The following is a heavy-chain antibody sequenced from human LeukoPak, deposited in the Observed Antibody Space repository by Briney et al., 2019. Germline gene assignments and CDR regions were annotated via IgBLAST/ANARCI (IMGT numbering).Heavy chain of an antibody. V-gene: IGHV3-74*01. J-gene: IGHJ4*02. CDR3: AKDEVGGHFEY. CDR1: GFTFSSYS. CDR2: INSDGGST. Sequence: KPGGSLRLSCAASGFTFSSYSMNWVRQAPGKGLEWVSRINSDGGSTSYTDSVKGRFTISRDNAKNTLYLQMNNVRADDTAVYYCAKDEVGGHFEYWGQGILVTVSS.